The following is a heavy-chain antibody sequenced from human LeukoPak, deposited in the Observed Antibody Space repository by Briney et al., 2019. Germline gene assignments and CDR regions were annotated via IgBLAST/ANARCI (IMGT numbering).Heavy chain of an antibody. J-gene: IGHJ4*02. V-gene: IGHV3-21*01. CDR3: ARDELLWFGEIDY. CDR1: GFTFSSYS. D-gene: IGHD3-10*01. CDR2: ISSSSSYI. Sequence: GGSLSLSCAASGFTFSSYSMNWVRQAPGKGLEWVSSISSSSSYIYYADSLKGRFTISRDNAKNSLYLQMNSLRAEDTAVYYCARDELLWFGEIDYWGQGTLVTVSS.